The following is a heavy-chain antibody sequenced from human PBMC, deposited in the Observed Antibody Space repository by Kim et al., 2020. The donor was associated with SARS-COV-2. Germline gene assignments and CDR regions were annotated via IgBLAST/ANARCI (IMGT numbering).Heavy chain of an antibody. D-gene: IGHD2-8*02. J-gene: IGHJ4*02. Sequence: YNYALSVKSRITINPDTSKNRFSLQLNSVTPEDTAVYYCARITGGGPDYWGQGTLVTVSS. CDR3: ARITGGGPDY. CDR2: Y. V-gene: IGHV6-1*01.